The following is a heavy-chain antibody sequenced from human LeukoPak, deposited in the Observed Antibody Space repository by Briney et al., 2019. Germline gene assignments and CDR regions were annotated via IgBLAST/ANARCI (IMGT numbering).Heavy chain of an antibody. CDR1: GYTFTSYY. D-gene: IGHD3-22*01. Sequence: ASVKVSCEASGYTFTSYYMHWVRQAPGQGLEWMGIINPSGGSTSYAQKFQGRVTMTRDTSTSTVYMELSSLRSEDTAVYYCARPYDSSGYYKYYFDYWGQGTLVTVSS. CDR2: INPSGGST. V-gene: IGHV1-46*01. CDR3: ARPYDSSGYYKYYFDY. J-gene: IGHJ4*02.